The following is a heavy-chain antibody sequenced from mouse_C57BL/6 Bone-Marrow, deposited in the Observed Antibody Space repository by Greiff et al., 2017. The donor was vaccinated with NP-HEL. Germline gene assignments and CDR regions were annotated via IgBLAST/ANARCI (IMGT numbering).Heavy chain of an antibody. D-gene: IGHD2-2*01. J-gene: IGHJ2*01. Sequence: EVKLVESGGGLVKPGGSLKLSCAASGFTFSSYTMSWVRQTPEKRLEWVATISGGGGNTYYPDSVKGRFTISRDNAKNTLYLQMSSLRSEDTAVYYCASYGYDEDYWGQGTTLTVSS. CDR1: GFTFSSYT. CDR3: ASYGYDEDY. CDR2: ISGGGGNT. V-gene: IGHV5-9*04.